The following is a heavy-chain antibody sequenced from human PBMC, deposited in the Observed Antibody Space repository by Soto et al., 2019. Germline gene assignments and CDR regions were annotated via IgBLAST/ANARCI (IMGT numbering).Heavy chain of an antibody. V-gene: IGHV3-48*02. J-gene: IGHJ2*01. CDR2: ISGRGSPX. CDR1: GFTFSDYK. CDR3: AAGHWYFDR. Sequence: GGSLRLSCAASGFTFSDYKMIWVRQAPGKGLEWVSYISGRGSPXYYADSVKGRFPISRYNAKTSLYLPMNSLRDEDTAMYYCAAGHWYFDRCGCGTLITVS. D-gene: IGHD3-10*01.